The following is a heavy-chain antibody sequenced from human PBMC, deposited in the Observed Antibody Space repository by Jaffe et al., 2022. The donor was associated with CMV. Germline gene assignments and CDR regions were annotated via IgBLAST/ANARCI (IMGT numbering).Heavy chain of an antibody. CDR1: GGSISSGGYY. D-gene: IGHD3-10*01. Sequence: QVQLQESGPGLVKPSQTLSLTCTVSGGSISSGGYYWSWIRQHPGKGLEWIGYIYYSGSTYYNPSLKSRVTISVDTSKNQFSLKLSSVTAADTAVYYCARDRPHRGMGYYYGMDVWGQGTTVTVSS. J-gene: IGHJ6*02. CDR2: IYYSGST. CDR3: ARDRPHRGMGYYYGMDV. V-gene: IGHV4-31*03.